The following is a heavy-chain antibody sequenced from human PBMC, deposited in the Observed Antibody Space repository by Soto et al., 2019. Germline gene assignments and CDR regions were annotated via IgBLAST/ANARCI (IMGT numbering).Heavy chain of an antibody. CDR3: ASSLMGVVVITTVDAFDI. D-gene: IGHD3-22*01. CDR2: IIPIFGTA. J-gene: IGHJ3*02. V-gene: IGHV1-69*01. CDR1: GGTFSSYA. Sequence: QVQLVQSGAEVKKPGSSVKVSCKASGGTFSSYAISWVRQAPGQGLEWMGGIIPIFGTANYAQKFQGRVTITADESTSTAYMELSSLRSEDTAVYYCASSLMGVVVITTVDAFDIWGQGTMVTVSS.